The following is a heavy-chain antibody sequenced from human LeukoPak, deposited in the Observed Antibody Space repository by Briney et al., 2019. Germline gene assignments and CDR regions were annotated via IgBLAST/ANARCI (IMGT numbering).Heavy chain of an antibody. V-gene: IGHV4-38-2*02. CDR3: ARVPGVYYDILTGYGSGWFDP. CDR2: LYNNGST. CDR1: GYSITNNYY. D-gene: IGHD3-9*01. Sequence: SETLSLTCTVSGYSITNNYYWDWVRQPPGKGLEWIGYLYNNGSTNYNPSLKSRVTISVDTSKNHFSLRVRSMTAAATAVYYCARVPGVYYDILTGYGSGWFDPWGQGTLVTVSS. J-gene: IGHJ5*02.